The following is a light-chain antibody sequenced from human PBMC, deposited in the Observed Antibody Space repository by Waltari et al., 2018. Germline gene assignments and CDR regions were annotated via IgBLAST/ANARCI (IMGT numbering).Light chain of an antibody. CDR3: QQRSYWLT. CDR2: DAS. V-gene: IGKV3-11*01. J-gene: IGKJ4*01. Sequence: EIVLTQSPATLSLSPGERATLPCRASQSVSSYLAWYQQKPGQAPRLLIYDASNRATGIPARFSGSGSGTDFTLTISSLEPEDFAVYYCQQRSYWLTFGGGTKVEIK. CDR1: QSVSSY.